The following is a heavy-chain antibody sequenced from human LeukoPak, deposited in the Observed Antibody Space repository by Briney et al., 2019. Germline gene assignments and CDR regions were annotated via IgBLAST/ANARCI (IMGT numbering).Heavy chain of an antibody. V-gene: IGHV1-8*01. CDR2: MNPNSGNT. CDR1: GYTFTSYD. Sequence: AASVKVSCKASGYTFTSYDINWVRQATGQGLEWMGWMNPNSGNTGYAQKFQGRVTMTRNTSISTAYMELSSLRSEDTAVYYCARGQGKAAKEAWGYWGQGTLVTVSS. CDR3: ARGQGKAAKEAWGY. D-gene: IGHD7-27*01. J-gene: IGHJ4*02.